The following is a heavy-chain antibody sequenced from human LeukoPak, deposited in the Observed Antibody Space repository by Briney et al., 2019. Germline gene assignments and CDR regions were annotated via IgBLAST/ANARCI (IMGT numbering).Heavy chain of an antibody. CDR2: IYSGGST. CDR1: GFTVSSNY. D-gene: IGHD7-27*01. J-gene: IGHJ3*02. V-gene: IGHV3-53*01. CDR3: ARLSEGTGDSVDAFDI. Sequence: PGGSLRLSCAASGFTVSSNYMSWVRQAPGKGLEWASVIYSGGSTYYADSVKGRFTISRDNSKNTLYLQMNSLRAEDTAVYYCARLSEGTGDSVDAFDIWGQGTMVTVSS.